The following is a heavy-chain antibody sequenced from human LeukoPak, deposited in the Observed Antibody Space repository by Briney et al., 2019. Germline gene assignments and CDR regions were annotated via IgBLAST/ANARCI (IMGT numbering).Heavy chain of an antibody. V-gene: IGHV4-4*07. D-gene: IGHD6-13*01. J-gene: IGHJ6*02. Sequence: SETLSLTCTVSGGSISSYYWSWIRQPAAKGLEWIGRIYSSGTTTYNPSFKSRVTMSLDTSNNQLSLKLTSVTAADTAVYYCARVSPIPAAGSSYYFAMDVWGQGTTVSVSS. CDR3: ARVSPIPAAGSSYYFAMDV. CDR2: IYSSGTT. CDR1: GGSISSYY.